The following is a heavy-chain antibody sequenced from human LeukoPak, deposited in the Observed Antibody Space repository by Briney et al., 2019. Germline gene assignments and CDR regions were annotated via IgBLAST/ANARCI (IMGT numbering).Heavy chain of an antibody. CDR2: INSGGSST. J-gene: IGHJ6*03. V-gene: IGHV3-74*01. CDR3: ARRVGYYYYYYMDV. CDR1: AFTVRTYG. Sequence: GVPLRLSCAASAFTVRTYGMHCARQAPGKGLVWVSRINSGGSSTSYADSVKRRFTISRDNAKNTLYLQMNSLRAEDTAVYYCARRVGYYYYYYMDVWGKGTTVTISS.